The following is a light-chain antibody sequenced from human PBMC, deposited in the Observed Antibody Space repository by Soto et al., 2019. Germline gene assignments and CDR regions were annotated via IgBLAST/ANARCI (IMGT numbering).Light chain of an antibody. CDR3: QQYDGWPLT. V-gene: IGKV3-15*01. J-gene: IGKJ4*01. CDR2: DAI. Sequence: DKVMSQSPATLSVSPGERVTLSCRASQNIHNHMSWFLQKPGQTPRLLIYDAIIRAPDVPARFSGSWSGTEFTLTINSLQSEDFAVYYCQQYDGWPLTFGGWTQVEIK. CDR1: QNIHNH.